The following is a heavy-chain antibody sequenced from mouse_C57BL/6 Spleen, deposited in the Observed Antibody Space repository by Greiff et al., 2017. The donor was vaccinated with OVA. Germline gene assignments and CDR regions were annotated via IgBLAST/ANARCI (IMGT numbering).Heavy chain of an antibody. CDR3: ARSLYDYDAWFAY. V-gene: IGHV1-64*01. D-gene: IGHD2-4*01. Sequence: VQLQQSGAELVKPGASVKLSCKASGYTFTSYWMHWVKQRPGQGLEWIGMIHPNSGSTNYNEKFKSKATLTVDKSSSTAYMQLSSLTSEDSAVYYCARSLYDYDAWFAYWGQGTLVTVSA. CDR2: IHPNSGST. CDR1: GYTFTSYW. J-gene: IGHJ3*01.